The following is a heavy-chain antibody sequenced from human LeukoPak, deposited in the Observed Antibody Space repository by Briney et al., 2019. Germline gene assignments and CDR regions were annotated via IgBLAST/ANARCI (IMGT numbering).Heavy chain of an antibody. Sequence: ASVKVSCKASGYTFTGYYMHWVRQAPGQGLEWMGWINPNSGGTNYAQKFQGWVTMTRDTSISTAYMELSRLRSDDTAVYYCARSKLAVAGYFDYWGQGTLVTVSS. CDR2: INPNSGGT. CDR1: GYTFTGYY. D-gene: IGHD6-19*01. V-gene: IGHV1-2*04. CDR3: ARSKLAVAGYFDY. J-gene: IGHJ4*02.